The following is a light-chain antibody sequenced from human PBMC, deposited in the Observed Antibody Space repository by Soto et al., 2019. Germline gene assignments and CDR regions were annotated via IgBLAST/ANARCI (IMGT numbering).Light chain of an antibody. CDR3: QQAYSFPIT. V-gene: IGKV1-12*01. CDR1: HYIDRW. CDR2: DAT. Sequence: DIQMTQSPSSVSASVGETVTITCRASHYIDRWLAWYQQKPGKAPKLLIYDATRLRSGVPSTFSGSRSGTDFTLTITDLQPEDFVTYYCQQAYSFPITFGQGTRLEMK. J-gene: IGKJ5*01.